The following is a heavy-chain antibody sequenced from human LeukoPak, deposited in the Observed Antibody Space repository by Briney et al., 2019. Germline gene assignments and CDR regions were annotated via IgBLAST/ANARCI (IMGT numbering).Heavy chain of an antibody. D-gene: IGHD5-12*01. CDR1: GASTSHFY. CDR2: MHNSGSF. CDR3: ARSAEWLRNAFDI. J-gene: IGHJ3*02. V-gene: IGHV4-59*01. Sequence: SETLSLSCTVSGASTSHFYWNWIRQPPGKGLEWIGYMHNSGSFKHNPSLKSRLTISIDTSKNQFSLQLASVTAADTAIYYCARSAEWLRNAFDIWGQGTMVSVSS.